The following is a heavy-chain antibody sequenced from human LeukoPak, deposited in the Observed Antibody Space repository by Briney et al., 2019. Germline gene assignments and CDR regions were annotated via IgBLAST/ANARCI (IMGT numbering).Heavy chain of an antibody. J-gene: IGHJ5*02. CDR2: INPSGGST. V-gene: IGHV1-46*01. Sequence: GALVKVSCKASGYTFTSYYMHWVRQAPGQGLERMGIINPSGGSTSYAQKFQGRVTMTRDMSTSTVYMELSSLRSEDTAVYYCARDMSGEEAWYLYNWFDPWGQGTLVTVSS. D-gene: IGHD3-10*02. CDR1: GYTFTSYY. CDR3: ARDMSGEEAWYLYNWFDP.